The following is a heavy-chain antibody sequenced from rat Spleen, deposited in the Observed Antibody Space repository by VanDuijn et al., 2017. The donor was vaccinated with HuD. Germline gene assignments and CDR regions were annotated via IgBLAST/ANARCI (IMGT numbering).Heavy chain of an antibody. CDR1: GFTFSRSA. J-gene: IGHJ3*01. Sequence: EVQLVESGGGLVQPGRSQKLSCVVSGFTFSRSAMAWVRQAPTKGLEWVATISYDGSSTYYRDSVKGRYTISRDNAKSTLFLQMDSLRSEDTATYYCATRGNNPFAYWGQGTLVTVSS. D-gene: IGHD1-10*01. V-gene: IGHV5-29*01. CDR2: ISYDGSST. CDR3: ATRGNNPFAY.